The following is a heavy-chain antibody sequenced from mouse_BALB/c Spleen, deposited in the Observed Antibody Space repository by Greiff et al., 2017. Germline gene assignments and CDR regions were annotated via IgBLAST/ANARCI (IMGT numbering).Heavy chain of an antibody. CDR1: GYSFTGYT. Sequence: LVKPGASMKISCKASGYSFTGYTMNWVKQSHGKNLEWIGLINPYNGGTSYNQKFKGKATLTVDKSSSTAYMELLSLTSEDSAVYYCARGGYYRYDEDYYAMDYWGQGTSVTVSS. V-gene: IGHV1-26*01. D-gene: IGHD2-14*01. CDR2: INPYNGGT. CDR3: ARGGYYRYDEDYYAMDY. J-gene: IGHJ4*01.